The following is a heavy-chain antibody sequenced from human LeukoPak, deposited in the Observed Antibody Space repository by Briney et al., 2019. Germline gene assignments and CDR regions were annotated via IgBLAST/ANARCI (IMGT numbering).Heavy chain of an antibody. CDR1: GLTFRRYS. CDR2: ISSASNTI. V-gene: IGHV3-48*01. D-gene: IGHD3-10*01. J-gene: IGHJ5*02. CDR3: ARDGWFGDYNWFDP. Sequence: PGGSLRLSCAASGLTFRRYSVNWVRRAPGKGLEWVSYISSASNTIYYADSVKGRFTISRDNAKNSLYLQMNSLRAEDTAMYYCARDGWFGDYNWFDPWGQGTLVTVSS.